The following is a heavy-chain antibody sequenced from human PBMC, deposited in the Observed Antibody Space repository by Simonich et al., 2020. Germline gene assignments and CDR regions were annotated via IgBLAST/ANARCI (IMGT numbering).Heavy chain of an antibody. CDR2: ISGSGGST. CDR3: ATYYFDY. V-gene: IGHV3-23*01. J-gene: IGHJ4*02. CDR1: GFTFSSYA. Sequence: EVQLLESGGGLVQPGGSLRLSCATAGFTFSSYAMSWFHQAPGMGLGWVEAISGSGGSTYYTDSVKGRFTSSRDNSKNTLYLQMNSLRAEDTAVYYCATYYFDYWGQGTLVTVSS.